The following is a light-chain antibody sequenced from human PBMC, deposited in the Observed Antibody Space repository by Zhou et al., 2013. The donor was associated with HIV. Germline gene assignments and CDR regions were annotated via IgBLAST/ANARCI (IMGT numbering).Light chain of an antibody. Sequence: DIQMTQSPSSLSASVGDRVTITCRASQSISSWLAWYQQKPGKAPKVLIYKASSLESGVPSRFSGSGSGTEFTLTISSLQPDDFANYYCQQSYSTPHTFGPGTKVDIK. CDR2: KAS. J-gene: IGKJ3*01. CDR1: QSISSW. V-gene: IGKV1-5*03. CDR3: QQSYSTPHT.